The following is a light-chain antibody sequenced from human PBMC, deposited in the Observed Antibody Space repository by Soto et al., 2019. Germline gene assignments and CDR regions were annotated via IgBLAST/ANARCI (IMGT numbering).Light chain of an antibody. J-gene: IGKJ1*01. CDR2: GAS. CDR3: QQYNNWQWT. Sequence: EIVMTQSPATLSVSPGERATLSCRASQSVSSNLAWYQQKPGQAPRLLIYGASTRATGIPARFSGSGSGTEFTLTISSLQSEDFAVYYCQQYNNWQWTFGQ. CDR1: QSVSSN. V-gene: IGKV3-15*01.